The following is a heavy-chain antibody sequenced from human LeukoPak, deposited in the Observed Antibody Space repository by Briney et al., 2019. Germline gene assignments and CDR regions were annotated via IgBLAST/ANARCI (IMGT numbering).Heavy chain of an antibody. Sequence: PGGSLRLSCTVSGFTVSSNSMSWVRQAPGKGLEWVSFIYSDNTHYSDSVKGRFTISRDNAKNSLYLQMNSLRAEDTAVYYCARVRKDIQSMVRGQNYYYYYMDVWGKGTTVTISS. D-gene: IGHD3-10*01. V-gene: IGHV3-53*01. CDR2: IYSDNT. CDR3: ARVRKDIQSMVRGQNYYYYYMDV. J-gene: IGHJ6*03. CDR1: GFTVSSNS.